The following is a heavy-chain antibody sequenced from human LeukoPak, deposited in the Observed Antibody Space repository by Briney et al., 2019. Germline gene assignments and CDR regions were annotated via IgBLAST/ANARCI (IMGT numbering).Heavy chain of an antibody. Sequence: GGSLRLSCAASGFTVSSNYMSWVRQAPGKGLEWVSIIYSGGSTFYADSVKGRFTISRDNSKNTLYLQMNSLRAEDTAVYYCAKDRRGSGWYFEYFHHWGQGTLVTVSS. D-gene: IGHD6-19*01. J-gene: IGHJ1*01. CDR3: AKDRRGSGWYFEYFHH. CDR1: GFTVSSNY. CDR2: IYSGGST. V-gene: IGHV3-53*01.